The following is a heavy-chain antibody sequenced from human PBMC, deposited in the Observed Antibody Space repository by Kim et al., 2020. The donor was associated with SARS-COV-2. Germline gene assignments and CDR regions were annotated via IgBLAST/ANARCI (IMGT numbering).Heavy chain of an antibody. CDR1: GYSFTNYW. Sequence: GESLKISCKGSGYSFTNYWISWVRQMPGKGLEWMGRIDPSDSYINYSPSFQGHVTISADKSISTAYLQWSSLKASDTAIYFCARHQYSSSPYYYGLDVWGQGTTVTVSS. J-gene: IGHJ6*02. CDR2: IDPSDSYI. V-gene: IGHV5-10-1*01. CDR3: ARHQYSSSPYYYGLDV. D-gene: IGHD5-12*01.